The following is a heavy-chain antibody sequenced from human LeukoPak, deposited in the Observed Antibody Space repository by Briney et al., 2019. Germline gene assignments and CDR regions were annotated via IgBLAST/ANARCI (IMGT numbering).Heavy chain of an antibody. CDR1: GFXFSTYW. CDR3: ASWKVSTADY. D-gene: IGHD5/OR15-5a*01. Sequence: GGSLRLSCAASGFXFSTYWIHWVRQAPGKGLVWVSRINSDGSIINYGDSVKGRFTISRDNAKNMLYLQMNSLRAEDTAIYYCASWKVSTADYWGHGTLVTVSS. CDR2: INSDGSII. V-gene: IGHV3-74*01. J-gene: IGHJ4*01.